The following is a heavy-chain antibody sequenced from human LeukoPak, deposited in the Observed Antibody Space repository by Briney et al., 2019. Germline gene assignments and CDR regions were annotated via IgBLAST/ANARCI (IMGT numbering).Heavy chain of an antibody. Sequence: GGSLRLSCAASGFTFSSYEMNWVRQAPGKGLEWVSYVSSSGRTTYYADSVKGRFTISRDNSKNTLYLQMNSLRAEDTAVYYCAKNRGDGYNSFDSWGQGTLVTVSS. CDR2: VSSSGRTT. CDR1: GFTFSSYE. CDR3: AKNRGDGYNSFDS. V-gene: IGHV3-48*03. J-gene: IGHJ4*02. D-gene: IGHD5-24*01.